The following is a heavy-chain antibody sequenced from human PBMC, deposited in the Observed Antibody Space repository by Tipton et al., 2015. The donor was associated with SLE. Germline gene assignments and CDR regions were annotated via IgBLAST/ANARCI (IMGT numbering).Heavy chain of an antibody. CDR1: DGSIRSSAYY. D-gene: IGHD3-22*01. CDR3: ARIREEGYDASGFYQQMYSFDY. V-gene: IGHV4-39*07. J-gene: IGHJ4*02. Sequence: TLSLTCTVSDGSIRSSAYYWAWIRQPPGKGLQWIATILYSGSTYYNPSLKSRVTISEDPSKNQFSLKLTSLTAADTAVYFCARIREEGYDASGFYQQMYSFDYWGQGSLVTVSS. CDR2: ILYSGST.